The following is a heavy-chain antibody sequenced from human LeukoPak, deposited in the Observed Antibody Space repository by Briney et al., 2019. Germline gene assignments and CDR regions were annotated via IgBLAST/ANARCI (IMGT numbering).Heavy chain of an antibody. CDR2: ISDGSGTI. Sequence: GGSLRLSCAVSEFTFSIYGMNWVRQAPGKGLEWVSYISDGSGTISYADSVKGRFTISRDNAQNSLHLQMNSLRAEDTAVYYCARRKDSGSQSHDYWGQGTLVTVSS. CDR3: ARRKDSGSQSHDY. J-gene: IGHJ4*02. D-gene: IGHD1-26*01. V-gene: IGHV3-48*01. CDR1: EFTFSIYG.